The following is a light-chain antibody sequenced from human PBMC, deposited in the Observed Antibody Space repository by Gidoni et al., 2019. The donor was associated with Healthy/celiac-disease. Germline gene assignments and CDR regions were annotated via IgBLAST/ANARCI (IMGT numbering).Light chain of an antibody. J-gene: IGKJ1*01. Sequence: DIVMALSPLSLSVTPGEPASISCRSSQSLLHSNGYNYLDWYLQKPGQAPQLLIYLGSNRASGVPDRFSGSGSGTDFTLKISRVEAEDVGVYYCMQALQTPWTFGQGTKVEIK. CDR2: LGS. CDR1: QSLLHSNGYNY. CDR3: MQALQTPWT. V-gene: IGKV2-28*01.